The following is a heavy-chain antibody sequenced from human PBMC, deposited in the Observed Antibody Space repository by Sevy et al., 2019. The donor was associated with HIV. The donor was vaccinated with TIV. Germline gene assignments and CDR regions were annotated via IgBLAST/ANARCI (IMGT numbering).Heavy chain of an antibody. V-gene: IGHV1-58*01. D-gene: IGHD2-2*01. CDR1: GFTFTSSA. CDR3: AAPREGYCSSTSCYVDYYYYYGMDV. Sequence: ASVKVSYKASGFTFTSSAVQWVRQARGQRLEWIGWIVVGSGNTNYAQKFQERVTITRDMSTSTAYMELSSLRSEDTAVYYCAAPREGYCSSTSCYVDYYYYYGMDVWGQGTTVTVSS. CDR2: IVVGSGNT. J-gene: IGHJ6*02.